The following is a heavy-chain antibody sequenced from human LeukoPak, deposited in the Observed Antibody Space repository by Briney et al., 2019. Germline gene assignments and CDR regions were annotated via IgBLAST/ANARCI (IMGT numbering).Heavy chain of an antibody. Sequence: ASVKVSCKASGYTFTGYYMHWVRQAPGRGLEWMGWINPNSGGTNYAQKFQGRVTMTRDTSISTAYMELSRLRSDDTAVYYCARVGTMGYYFDYWGQGTLVTVSS. D-gene: IGHD3-10*01. CDR3: ARVGTMGYYFDY. CDR1: GYTFTGYY. CDR2: INPNSGGT. J-gene: IGHJ4*02. V-gene: IGHV1-2*02.